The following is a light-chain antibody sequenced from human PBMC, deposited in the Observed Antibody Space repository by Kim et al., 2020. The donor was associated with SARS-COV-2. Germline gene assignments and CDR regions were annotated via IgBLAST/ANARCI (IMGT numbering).Light chain of an antibody. CDR2: AAS. CDR1: QDIKNY. V-gene: IGKV1-27*01. J-gene: IGKJ1*01. CDR3: QKYNSAPWT. Sequence: DIQMAQSPSSLSASVGDRVTITRRASQDIKNYLAWYRQKQGKVPEVLIYAASILQSGVPSRISDSGSGTDFTLTINSLQPEGVATYYCQKYNSAPWTFGQGTKVDIK.